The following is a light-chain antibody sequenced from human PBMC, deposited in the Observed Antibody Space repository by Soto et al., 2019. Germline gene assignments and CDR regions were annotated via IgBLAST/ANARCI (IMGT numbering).Light chain of an antibody. J-gene: IGLJ1*01. CDR2: DVS. CDR3: SSYTSSGSLV. Sequence: QSALTQPASVSGSPGQSITISCTGTSSDVGGYNYVSWYQQHPDKAPKLMIYDVSSRPSGVSNRFSGSKSGNTASLTISGLHVEDEADYYCSSYTSSGSLVFGTGTKLTVL. CDR1: SSDVGGYNY. V-gene: IGLV2-14*01.